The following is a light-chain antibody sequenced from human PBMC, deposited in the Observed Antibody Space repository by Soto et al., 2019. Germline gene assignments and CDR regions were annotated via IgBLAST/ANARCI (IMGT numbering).Light chain of an antibody. Sequence: DIQMTQSPSSLSASVGDRVTITCRASQSISSYLNWYQQKPGKAPQLLIYAASSLQSGVTSGFSGGRSGTDFTLTISSLQPEDFATYYCQQSYSIPLTFGGGTKVEIK. CDR2: AAS. CDR3: QQSYSIPLT. J-gene: IGKJ4*01. V-gene: IGKV1-39*01. CDR1: QSISSY.